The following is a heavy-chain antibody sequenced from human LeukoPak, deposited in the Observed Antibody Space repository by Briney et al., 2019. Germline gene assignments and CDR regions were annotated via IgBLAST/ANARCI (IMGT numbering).Heavy chain of an antibody. D-gene: IGHD2-2*01. Sequence: PGGSLRLSCAASGFTFDTYNMNWVRQAPGKGLEWVSYITSTSGTIYYADSVKGRFTISRDNAKNSLFLQMNSLRAEDTAVYYCAREGGYCSSTSCYYYLDYWGQGTLVTVSS. V-gene: IGHV3-48*01. J-gene: IGHJ4*02. CDR1: GFTFDTYN. CDR2: ITSTSGTI. CDR3: AREGGYCSSTSCYYYLDY.